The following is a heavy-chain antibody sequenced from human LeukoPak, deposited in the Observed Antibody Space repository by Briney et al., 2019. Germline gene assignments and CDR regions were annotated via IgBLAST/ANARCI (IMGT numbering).Heavy chain of an antibody. Sequence: GGSLRLSCAASGFIVSSNDMNWVRQAPGKGLEWVSVLYSGGSTYYADSVRGRFTISRDNSKNTLYLQMNRLRVEDTAVYYCASSYNYDRSGPLDYWGQGTLVTISS. D-gene: IGHD3-22*01. CDR1: GFIVSSND. CDR3: ASSYNYDRSGPLDY. J-gene: IGHJ4*02. V-gene: IGHV3-53*01. CDR2: LYSGGST.